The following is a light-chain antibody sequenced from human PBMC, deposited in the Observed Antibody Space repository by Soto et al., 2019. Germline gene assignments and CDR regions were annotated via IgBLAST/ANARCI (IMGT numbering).Light chain of an antibody. CDR3: QQYDNLPYT. V-gene: IGKV1-33*01. Sequence: DIQMTQSPSSLSASVGDRVTITCQASQDISNYLTWYQQKPGKAPKLLIYDASNLETGVPSRFSGSGSGTDFTFTISSLQPEDIATSYCQQYDNLPYTCGQGTKLEIK. CDR2: DAS. J-gene: IGKJ2*01. CDR1: QDISNY.